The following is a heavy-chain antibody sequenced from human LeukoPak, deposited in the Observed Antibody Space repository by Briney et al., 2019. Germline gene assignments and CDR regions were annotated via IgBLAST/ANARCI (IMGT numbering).Heavy chain of an antibody. CDR2: ISAYNGNT. CDR1: GYTFTSYG. CDR3: ASPGGRILTAYLYFQH. J-gene: IGHJ1*01. D-gene: IGHD3-9*01. V-gene: IGHV1-18*01. Sequence: ASVKVSCKASGYTFTSYGFSWVRQAPGQGLEWMGWISAYNGNTNYAQKFQGRVTMTTETSTSTAYMELRSLRSDDTAVFYCASPGGRILTAYLYFQHWGQGTLVTVSS.